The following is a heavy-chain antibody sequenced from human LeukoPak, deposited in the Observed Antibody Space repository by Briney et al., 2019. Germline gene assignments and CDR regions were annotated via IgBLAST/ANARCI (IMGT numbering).Heavy chain of an antibody. D-gene: IGHD1-26*01. CDR2: IYYSGST. J-gene: IGHJ4*02. CDR1: GGSISSYY. CDR3: ARSFVGSYYVDY. Sequence: SETLSLTCTVSGGSISSYYWSWIRQLPGKGLEWIGYIYYSGSTNYNPSLKSRVTISVDTSKNQFSLKLSSVTAADTAVYYCARSFVGSYYVDYWGQGTLVTVSS. V-gene: IGHV4-59*01.